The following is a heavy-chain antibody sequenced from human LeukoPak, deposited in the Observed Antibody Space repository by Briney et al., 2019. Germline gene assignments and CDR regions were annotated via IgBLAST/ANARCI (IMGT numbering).Heavy chain of an antibody. D-gene: IGHD5-18*01. J-gene: IGHJ6*02. CDR2: IYSGGST. V-gene: IGHV3-53*01. CDR1: GFTVSSNY. CDR3: ARADSGYSYGYIYYYDMDV. Sequence: GGSLRLSCAASGFTVSSNYVSWVRQAPGKGLEWVSVIYSGGSTYYAASVKGRFTISKDNSKNTLYLQMNSLRAEDTAVYYCARADSGYSYGYIYYYDMDVWGQGTTVTVSS.